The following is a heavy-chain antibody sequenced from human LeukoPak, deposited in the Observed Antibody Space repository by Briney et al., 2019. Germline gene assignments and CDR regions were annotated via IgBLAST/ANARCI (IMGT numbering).Heavy chain of an antibody. J-gene: IGHJ4*02. CDR2: ISSSSSTI. D-gene: IGHD6-6*01. CDR1: GFTFSSYR. V-gene: IGHV3-48*04. Sequence: GGSLRLSCAASGFTFSSYRMNWVRQAPGKGLEWVSYISSSSSTISYADSVKGRFTISRDDAKNSLYLQMNSLRAEDTAIYYCARDRLVLRPRSSSDYWGQGTLVTVSS. CDR3: ARDRLVLRPRSSSDY.